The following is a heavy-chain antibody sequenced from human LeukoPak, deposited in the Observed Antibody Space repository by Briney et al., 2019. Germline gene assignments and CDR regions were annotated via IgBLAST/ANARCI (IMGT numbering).Heavy chain of an antibody. D-gene: IGHD1-26*01. J-gene: IGHJ4*02. CDR1: GDSVSSNSAA. Sequence: SQTLSLTCAISGDSVSSNSAAWGWIRQSPSRGLEWLGRTYYGSKWYNDYAVSVKSRITINPDTSKNQFSLQLNSVTPEDTAMYYCARDVGARPRVFDYWGQGILVTVSS. V-gene: IGHV6-1*01. CDR2: TYYGSKWYN. CDR3: ARDVGARPRVFDY.